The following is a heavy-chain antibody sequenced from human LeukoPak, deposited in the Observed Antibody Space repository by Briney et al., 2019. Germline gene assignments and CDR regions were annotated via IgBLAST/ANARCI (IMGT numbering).Heavy chain of an antibody. J-gene: IGHJ4*02. Sequence: SETLSLTCAVYGRSFRGYYWSWIRQPPGKGLEWIREINHGGSPNYNPSLWGRVTISVDTSKNQFSLKLSSVTVADTAVYSCARGSVVVVPAPMIFNYWGLGTLVTVSS. CDR3: ARGSVVVVPAPMIFNY. CDR1: GRSFRGYY. CDR2: INHGGSP. D-gene: IGHD2-2*01. V-gene: IGHV4-34*01.